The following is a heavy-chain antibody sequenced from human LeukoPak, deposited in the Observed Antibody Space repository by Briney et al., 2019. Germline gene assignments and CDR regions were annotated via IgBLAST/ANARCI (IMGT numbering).Heavy chain of an antibody. CDR3: ASKGPQAMEVDY. D-gene: IGHD5-18*01. CDR1: GFTFSSYD. CDR2: IGTIGDT. V-gene: IGHV3-13*01. J-gene: IGHJ4*02. Sequence: GGSLRLSCAASGFTFSSYDFHWVRQAPGYGLEWVSGIGTIGDTYYLGSVKGRFTISRENAKNSLYLQMNSLRAEDTAVYYCASKGPQAMEVDYWGQGTLVTVSS.